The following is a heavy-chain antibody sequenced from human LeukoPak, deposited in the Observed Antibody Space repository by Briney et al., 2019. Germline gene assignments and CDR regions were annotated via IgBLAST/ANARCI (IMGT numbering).Heavy chain of an antibody. V-gene: IGHV2-5*02. CDR2: IYWDDDK. Sequence: KSSGPTLVNPTQTLTLTCTFSGFSLTTSGVGVNWIRQPPGKALEWLALIYWDDDKRYSPSLKSRLTITRDTSKKQVVLTMTNMDPVDTATYYCAHSGDYGDLRGVVHSWGQGTLVTVSP. CDR1: GFSLTTSGVG. CDR3: AHSGDYGDLRGVVHS. D-gene: IGHD4-17*01. J-gene: IGHJ4*02.